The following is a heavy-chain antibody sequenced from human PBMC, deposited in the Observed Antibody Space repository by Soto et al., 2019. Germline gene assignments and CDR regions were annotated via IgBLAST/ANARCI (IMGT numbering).Heavy chain of an antibody. CDR2: IYYSGST. D-gene: IGHD4-17*01. Sequence: PSETLSLTCTVSGGSISSSSYYWGWILQPPGKGLEWIGSIYYSGSTYYNPSLKSRVTISVDTSKNQFSLKLSSVTATDTAMYFCARHIYGDHDYFDSWGQGTLVTVSS. J-gene: IGHJ4*02. CDR1: GGSISSSSYY. V-gene: IGHV4-39*01. CDR3: ARHIYGDHDYFDS.